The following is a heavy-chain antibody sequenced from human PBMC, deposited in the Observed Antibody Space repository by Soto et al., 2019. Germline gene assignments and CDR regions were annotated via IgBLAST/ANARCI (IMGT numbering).Heavy chain of an antibody. CDR1: GGSISSSSYY. CDR2: IYYSGST. D-gene: IGHD5-12*01. Sequence: QLQLQESGPGLVKPSETLSLTCTVSGGSISSSSYYWGWIRQPPGKGLEWIGSIYYSGSTYYNPALKSRVTISVDTSKNQFPLKLSSVTAADTAVYYCARQKWDGYNSEFDYWGQGTLVTVSS. CDR3: ARQKWDGYNSEFDY. V-gene: IGHV4-39*01. J-gene: IGHJ4*02.